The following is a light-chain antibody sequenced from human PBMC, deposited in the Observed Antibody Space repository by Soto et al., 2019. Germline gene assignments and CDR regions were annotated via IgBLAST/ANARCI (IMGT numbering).Light chain of an antibody. CDR3: QYYHSSLSVSDV. J-gene: IGLJ1*01. Sequence: QSVLTKPPSVSGAPGQRVTISCTGSSSNIGAGYDVHCYQQLPGAAPKLLIPGNSNRPSGVPDRFSGSKSGTSASLAITGLHAEDEAGYYSQYYHSSLSVSDVFRTGTKVTVL. CDR2: GNS. CDR1: SSNIGAGYD. V-gene: IGLV1-40*01.